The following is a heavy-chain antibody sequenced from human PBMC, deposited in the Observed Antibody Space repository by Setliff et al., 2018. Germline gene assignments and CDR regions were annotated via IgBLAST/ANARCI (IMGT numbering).Heavy chain of an antibody. CDR1: GYTFISYG. CDR2: ISGYNGNT. CDR3: VRDLTNPNSFDL. D-gene: IGHD2-8*01. Sequence: ASVKVSCKTSGYTFISYGISWVRQAPGQGLEWMGWISGYNGNTDYAQNFQGRVTMTTDTSTSTAYMELRSLRSDDTAVYYCVRDLTNPNSFDLWGEGTTVTVSS. V-gene: IGHV1-18*01. J-gene: IGHJ3*01.